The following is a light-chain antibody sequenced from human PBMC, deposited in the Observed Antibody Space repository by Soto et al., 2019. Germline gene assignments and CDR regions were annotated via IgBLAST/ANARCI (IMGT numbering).Light chain of an antibody. CDR1: QDISTR. J-gene: IGKJ1*01. Sequence: DIQLTQSPSSVSASVGDRVTITCRASQDISTRLAWYQQKPGTAPKLLIYAASTSGSGGPSRFSGSGSGTDFSLTVSSLQSEDFATYFCQQAHTFPWTFGQGTKVDIK. CDR2: AAS. V-gene: IGKV1-12*01. CDR3: QQAHTFPWT.